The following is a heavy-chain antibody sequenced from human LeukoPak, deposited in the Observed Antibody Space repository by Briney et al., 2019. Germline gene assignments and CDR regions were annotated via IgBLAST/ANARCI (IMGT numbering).Heavy chain of an antibody. V-gene: IGHV1-24*01. D-gene: IGHD3-3*01. CDR3: ATAGDFWSGLDY. Sequence: EASVKVSCKVSGYTLTELSMLWVRQAPGKGLEWMGGFDPEDGETIYAQKFQGRVTMTEDTSTDTAYMELSSLRSEDTAVYYCATAGDFWSGLDYWGQGTLVTVSS. CDR1: GYTLTELS. J-gene: IGHJ4*02. CDR2: FDPEDGET.